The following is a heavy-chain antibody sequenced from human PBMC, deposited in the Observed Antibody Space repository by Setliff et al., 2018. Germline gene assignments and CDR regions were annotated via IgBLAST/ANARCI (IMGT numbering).Heavy chain of an antibody. D-gene: IGHD6-19*01. CDR3: ARSPPNRGSGSGWYGDF. Sequence: SVKVSCKASGYTFTNYGITWVRQAPGQGLEWMAWISAYDGNTRFAQNFQGRVTLTTDTPTSTAYMELRGLISDDTAVYYCARSPPNRGSGSGWYGDFWGQGTLVTVSS. CDR1: GYTFTNYG. CDR2: ISAYDGNT. V-gene: IGHV1-18*01. J-gene: IGHJ4*02.